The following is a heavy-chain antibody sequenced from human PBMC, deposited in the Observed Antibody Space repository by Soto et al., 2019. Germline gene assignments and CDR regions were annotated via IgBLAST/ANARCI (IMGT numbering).Heavy chain of an antibody. CDR1: GGSISSGGYY. V-gene: IGHV4-31*03. Sequence: QVQLQESGPGLVKPSQTLSLTCTVSGGSISSGGYYWSWIRQHPGKGLEWVGYIYYSGSTYYNPSLRSRVTISVATSKTQFSLKLSSVTAADTAVYYCAIETTGTVTTWYFDLWGRGTLVTVSS. J-gene: IGHJ2*01. D-gene: IGHD4-17*01. CDR2: IYYSGST. CDR3: AIETTGTVTTWYFDL.